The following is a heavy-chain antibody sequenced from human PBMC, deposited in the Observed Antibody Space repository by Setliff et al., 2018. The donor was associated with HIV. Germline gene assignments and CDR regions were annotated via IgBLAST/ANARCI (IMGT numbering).Heavy chain of an antibody. Sequence: LSLTCTVSGGSTDSGSYYWAWIRQPPGKGLEWIGSMYYTGSTYYNPSLKSRVTISIDTSKNQFSLKLNSVTAADTAMYYRARDGGSSGWYFVLGYSDYWGPGTLVTVSS. V-gene: IGHV4-39*02. J-gene: IGHJ4*02. CDR1: GGSTDSGSYY. D-gene: IGHD6-19*01. CDR3: ARDGGSSGWYFVLGYSDY. CDR2: MYYTGST.